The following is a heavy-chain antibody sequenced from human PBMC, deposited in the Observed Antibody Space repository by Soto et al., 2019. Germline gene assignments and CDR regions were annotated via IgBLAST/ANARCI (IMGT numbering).Heavy chain of an antibody. V-gene: IGHV3-23*01. CDR2: ISANGQGI. D-gene: IGHD1-7*01. CDR3: AKDRNYPRDQFHY. J-gene: IGHJ4*02. CDR1: GFTFSTHA. Sequence: EVQLLESGGGLVQPGGSLRLSCAASGFTFSTHALSWVRQAPGKGLEWVSAISANGQGIYYADSVRGRFTISRDNSKNTIFLHMDSLRAEDTAVYYCAKDRNYPRDQFHYWGQGTLVTVSS.